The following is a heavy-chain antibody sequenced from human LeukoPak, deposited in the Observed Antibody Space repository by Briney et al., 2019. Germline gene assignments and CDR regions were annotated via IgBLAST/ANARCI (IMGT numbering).Heavy chain of an antibody. Sequence: GGSLRLSCAASGFTFSSYGMHWVRQAPGKGLEWVAFIRYDGSNKYYADSVKGRFTISRDNSENTLYLQMNSLRAEDTAVYYCAKQETYYDFWSGYKGYYFDYWGQGTLVTVSS. V-gene: IGHV3-30*02. CDR3: AKQETYYDFWSGYKGYYFDY. CDR1: GFTFSSYG. CDR2: IRYDGSNK. J-gene: IGHJ4*02. D-gene: IGHD3-3*01.